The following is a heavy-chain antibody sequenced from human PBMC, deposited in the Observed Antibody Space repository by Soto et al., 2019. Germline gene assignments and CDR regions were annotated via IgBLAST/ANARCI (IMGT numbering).Heavy chain of an antibody. CDR3: ARNEVVRGVIIKELDY. J-gene: IGHJ4*02. D-gene: IGHD3-10*01. CDR1: GFTFSSYG. CDR2: ISYDGSNK. V-gene: IGHV3-30*03. Sequence: GGSLRLSCAASGFTFSSYGMHWVRQAPGKGLEWVAVISYDGSNKYYADSVKGRFTISRDNSKNTLYLQMNSLRAEDTAVYYCARNEVVRGVIIKELDYWGQGTLVTVSS.